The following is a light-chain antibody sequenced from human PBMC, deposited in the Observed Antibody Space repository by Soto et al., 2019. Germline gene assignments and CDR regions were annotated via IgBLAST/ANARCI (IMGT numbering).Light chain of an antibody. CDR1: QDIKTY. CDR3: QHLNNDPQFT. CDR2: GTF. V-gene: IGKV1D-13*01. Sequence: AIQLTQSPSSLSASVGDRVSITCRASQDIKTYLAWYQQKQGKAPKLLISGTFTLQSGVPSRFNGSGSGTDFTLTIIRLQPEDFATYYCQHLNNDPQFTVGPGTQVDLE. J-gene: IGKJ3*01.